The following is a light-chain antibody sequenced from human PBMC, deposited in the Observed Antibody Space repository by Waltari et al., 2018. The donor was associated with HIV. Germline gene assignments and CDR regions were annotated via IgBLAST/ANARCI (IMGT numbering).Light chain of an antibody. CDR3: QVWDDIIGPYVV. J-gene: IGLJ3*02. Sequence: YVLTQPPSVSVAPGAAARISCRGNHIEAKTVHWYQQKPGQAPVLVIYYNDDRPSGIPERFSGSNSQNTATLTISRVEAGDEADYYCQVWDDIIGPYVVFGGGTKLTVL. CDR2: YND. V-gene: IGLV3-21*04. CDR1: HIEAKT.